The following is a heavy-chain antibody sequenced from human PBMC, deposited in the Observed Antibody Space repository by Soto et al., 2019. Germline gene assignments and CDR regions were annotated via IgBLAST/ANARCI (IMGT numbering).Heavy chain of an antibody. CDR3: ARAGGESSTIFGVVAPDGMDV. J-gene: IGHJ6*04. CDR2: IYHSGNT. CDR1: GYSIRSGFY. V-gene: IGHV4-38-2*01. Sequence: SVSLSLTCAVSGYSIRSGFYWGWIRQPPGKGLEWIGSIYHSGNTYYNPSLKRRVMISVDVSKNQFSLKVRSVTAADTAVYYCARAGGESSTIFGVVAPDGMDVWGKGTTVT. D-gene: IGHD3-3*01.